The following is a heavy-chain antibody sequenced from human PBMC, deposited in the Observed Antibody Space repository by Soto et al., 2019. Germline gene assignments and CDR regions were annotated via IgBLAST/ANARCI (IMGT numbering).Heavy chain of an antibody. D-gene: IGHD3-9*01. Sequence: QVQLQESGPGLVKPSQTLSLTCTVSGGSISSGGYYWSWIRQHPGKGLEWIGYIYYSGSTYYNPSLESRVTISVDTSKNQFSLKLRSVTAADTAVYYCARQISTILPNWFDPWGQGTLVTVSS. J-gene: IGHJ5*02. CDR3: ARQISTILPNWFDP. CDR2: IYYSGST. V-gene: IGHV4-31*03. CDR1: GGSISSGGYY.